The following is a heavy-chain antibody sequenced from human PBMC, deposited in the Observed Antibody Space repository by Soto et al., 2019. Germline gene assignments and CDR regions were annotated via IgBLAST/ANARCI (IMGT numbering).Heavy chain of an antibody. J-gene: IGHJ4*01. CDR3: ARDYRRYGLFEY. Sequence: QVQLVQSGAEVKKPGSSVNVSCKASGGTFSSYTISWVRQAPGQGLEWMGRIFPTLGIANYAQKFQGRVTIHADKSPSTAYMELSSLRFDDTAMYYCARDYRRYGLFEYWGQGALVTGSS. D-gene: IGHD4-17*01. V-gene: IGHV1-69*08. CDR1: GGTFSSYT. CDR2: IFPTLGIA.